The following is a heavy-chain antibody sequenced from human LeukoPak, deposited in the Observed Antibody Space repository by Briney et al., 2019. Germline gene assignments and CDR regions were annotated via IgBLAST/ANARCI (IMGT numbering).Heavy chain of an antibody. D-gene: IGHD3-3*01. J-gene: IGHJ3*02. V-gene: IGHV1-69*05. CDR2: IIPIFGTA. CDR1: GGTFSSYA. Sequence: SVKVSCKASGGTFSSYAISWVRQAPGQGLEWMGGIIPIFGTANYAQKFQGRVTITTDESTSTAYMELSSLRSEDTAVYYCARDSGASIFGVVIRLDAFDIWGQGTMVTVSS. CDR3: ARDSGASIFGVVIRLDAFDI.